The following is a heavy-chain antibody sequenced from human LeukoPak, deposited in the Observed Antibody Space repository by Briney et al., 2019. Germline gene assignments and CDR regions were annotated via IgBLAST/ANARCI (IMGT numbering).Heavy chain of an antibody. CDR1: GFTFSSYG. J-gene: IGHJ4*02. Sequence: GGSLRLSCAASGFTFSSYGMHWVRQAPGKGLEWAAVIWYDGSNKYYADSVKGRFTISRDNSKNTLYLQMNSLRAEDTAVYYCAKQGLGYCLDYWGQGTLVTVSS. D-gene: IGHD2-15*01. V-gene: IGHV3-33*06. CDR3: AKQGLGYCLDY. CDR2: IWYDGSNK.